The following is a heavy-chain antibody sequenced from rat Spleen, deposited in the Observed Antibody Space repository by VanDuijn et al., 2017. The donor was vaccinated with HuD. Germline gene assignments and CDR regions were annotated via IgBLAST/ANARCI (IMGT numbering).Heavy chain of an antibody. D-gene: IGHD1-7*01. Sequence: EVQLVESGGGLVQPGRSLKLSCAASGFTFSNYGMAWVRQAPTKGLEWVATISYDGSSTYYRDSVKGRFTISRDNAKSTLYLQMDSLRSEDTATYYCARKMTTGILFDYWGQGVMVTVSS. V-gene: IGHV5-29*01. CDR2: ISYDGSST. J-gene: IGHJ2*01. CDR1: GFTFSNYG. CDR3: ARKMTTGILFDY.